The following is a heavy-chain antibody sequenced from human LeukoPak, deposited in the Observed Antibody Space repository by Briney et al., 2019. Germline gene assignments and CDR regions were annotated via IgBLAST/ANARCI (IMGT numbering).Heavy chain of an antibody. J-gene: IGHJ5*02. V-gene: IGHV3-64*01. CDR3: ARGPDYGDYQSLFDP. D-gene: IGHD4-17*01. CDR1: GFTFSSYA. Sequence: GGSLRLSCAASGFTFSSYAMRWVRQAPGKGLEYVSAISSNGGSTYYANSVKGRFTISRDNSKNTLYLQMGSLRAEDMAVYYCARGPDYGDYQSLFDPWGQGTLVTVSS. CDR2: ISSNGGST.